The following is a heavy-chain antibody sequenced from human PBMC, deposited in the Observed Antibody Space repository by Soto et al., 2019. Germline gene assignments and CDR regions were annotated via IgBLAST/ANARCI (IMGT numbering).Heavy chain of an antibody. CDR1: GYTFTAYN. CDR2: INAGNGNT. D-gene: IGHD3-10*01. V-gene: IGHV1-3*01. Sequence: ASVKVSCMAFGYTFTAYNIHWLRQAPGQGLEWMGWINAGNGNTRSSRKFQGRVIITRDTSATTAYLEVDSLRSEDTAIYYCARVAPSGGSVPRFDPWGQGTLVTVSS. J-gene: IGHJ5*02. CDR3: ARVAPSGGSVPRFDP.